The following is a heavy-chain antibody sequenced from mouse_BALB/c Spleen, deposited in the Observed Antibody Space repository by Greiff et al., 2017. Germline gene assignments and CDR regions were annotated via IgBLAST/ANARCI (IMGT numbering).Heavy chain of an antibody. J-gene: IGHJ2*01. CDR3: ARWGTTATFDY. V-gene: IGHV1S56*01. D-gene: IGHD1-2*01. CDR2: IYPGNVNT. CDR1: GYTFTSYY. Sequence: QVQLQQSGPELVKPGASVRISCKASGYTFTSYYIHWVKQRPGQGLEWIGWIYPGNVNTKYNEKFKGKATLTADKSSSTAYMQLSSLTSEDSAVYFCARWGTTATFDYWGQGTTRTVSS.